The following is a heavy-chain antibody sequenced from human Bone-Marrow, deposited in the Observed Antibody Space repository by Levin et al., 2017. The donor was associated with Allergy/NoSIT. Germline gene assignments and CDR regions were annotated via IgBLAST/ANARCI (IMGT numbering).Heavy chain of an antibody. D-gene: IGHD6-13*01. CDR3: ARDPGYSSSQVN. Sequence: ETLSLTCAASGFTFSSYSMNWVRQAPGKGLEWVSSISSSSSYIYYADSVKGRFTISRDNAKNSLYLQMNSLRAEDTAVYYCARDPGYSSSQVNWGQGTLVTVSS. CDR1: GFTFSSYS. V-gene: IGHV3-21*01. CDR2: ISSSSSYI. J-gene: IGHJ4*02.